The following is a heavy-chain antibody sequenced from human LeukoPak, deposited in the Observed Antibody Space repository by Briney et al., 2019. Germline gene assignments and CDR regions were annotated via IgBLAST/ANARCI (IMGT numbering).Heavy chain of an antibody. CDR1: EFTFSSYA. CDR2: ISSSSSYI. D-gene: IGHD1-26*01. V-gene: IGHV3-21*04. Sequence: PGGSLRLSCTASEFTFSSYAMSWVRQAPGKGLEWVSSISSSSSYIDYADSVKGRFTISRDNAQNSLYLQMNSLRAEDTAIYYCVRDRGTYRPIDYWGQGTLVTVSS. CDR3: VRDRGTYRPIDY. J-gene: IGHJ4*02.